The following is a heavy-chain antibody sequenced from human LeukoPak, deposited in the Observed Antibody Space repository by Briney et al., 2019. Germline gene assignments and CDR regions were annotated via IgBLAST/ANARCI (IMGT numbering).Heavy chain of an antibody. D-gene: IGHD3-22*01. J-gene: IGHJ4*02. CDR2: ISGSGGST. CDR3: AKLPVMGSGYFDSSGYFDY. CDR1: GFTFSSYA. Sequence: GGSLRLSCAASGFTFSSYAMAWVRQTPGKGLEWASSISGSGGSTNYADSVKDHFTISRDNSKNTLYVQMDSLRVEDSAVYYCAKLPVMGSGYFDSSGYFDYWGQGALVIVSS. V-gene: IGHV3-23*01.